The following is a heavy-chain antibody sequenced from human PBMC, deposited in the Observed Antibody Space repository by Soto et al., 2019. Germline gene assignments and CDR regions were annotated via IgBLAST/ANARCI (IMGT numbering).Heavy chain of an antibody. Sequence: QVQLVQSGAAVKKPGASVKVSCKASGYTFTSYGFSWVRQAPGQGLEWMGWISAYNGNTNYAQKLQGRVIMTTDTSTSTAYMELRSLRSDDTAVYYCASYHLNSYYYGMDVWGQGTTVTVSS. CDR2: ISAYNGNT. CDR1: GYTFTSYG. CDR3: ASYHLNSYYYGMDV. V-gene: IGHV1-18*01. J-gene: IGHJ6*02.